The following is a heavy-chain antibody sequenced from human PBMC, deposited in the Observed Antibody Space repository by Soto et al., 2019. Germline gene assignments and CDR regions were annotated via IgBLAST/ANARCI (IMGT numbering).Heavy chain of an antibody. J-gene: IGHJ3*02. D-gene: IGHD2-15*01. CDR1: GFTFDDYA. CDR2: ISWNSGSI. Sequence: GGSLRLSCAASGFTFDDYAMHWVRQAPGKGLEWVSGISWNSGSIGYADSVKGRFTISRDNAKNSLYLQMNSLRAEDTALYYCAKDIEWRVVAAEFGVDAFDIWGQGTMVTVSS. CDR3: AKDIEWRVVAAEFGVDAFDI. V-gene: IGHV3-9*01.